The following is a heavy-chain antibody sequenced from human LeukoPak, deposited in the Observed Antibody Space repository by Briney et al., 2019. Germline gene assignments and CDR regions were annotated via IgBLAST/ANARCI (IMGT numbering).Heavy chain of an antibody. CDR2: IYYSGST. CDR1: GGSISSYY. Sequence: SEALSLTCTVSGGSISSYYWSWIRQPPGKGLEWIGYIYYSGSTNYNPSLKSRVTISVDTSKNQFSLKLSSVTAADTAVYYCASSHRIFGGHYYYYMDVWGKGTTVTVSS. J-gene: IGHJ6*03. V-gene: IGHV4-59*01. CDR3: ASSHRIFGGHYYYYMDV. D-gene: IGHD3-3*01.